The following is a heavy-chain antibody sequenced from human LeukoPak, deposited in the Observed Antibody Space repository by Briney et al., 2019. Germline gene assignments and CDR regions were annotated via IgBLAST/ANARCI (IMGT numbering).Heavy chain of an antibody. J-gene: IGHJ4*02. CDR1: GYSFTSYW. CDR3: ARPFFYGSGSLYLNYFDY. CDR2: IYPGVSDT. V-gene: IGHV5-51*01. D-gene: IGHD3-10*01. Sequence: GESLKISCQGSGYSFTSYWIGWVRQMPGKGLEWMGIIYPGVSDTRYSPSFQGQVTISADKSISTAYLQWSSLKASDTAMYYCARPFFYGSGSLYLNYFDYWGQGTLVTVSS.